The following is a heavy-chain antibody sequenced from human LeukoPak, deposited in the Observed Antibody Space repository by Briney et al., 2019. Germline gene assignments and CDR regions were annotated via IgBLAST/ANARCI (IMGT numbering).Heavy chain of an antibody. CDR3: ATTRPLAAPLWFVF. V-gene: IGHV1-46*01. CDR1: GYSFTSHY. J-gene: IGHJ4*02. D-gene: IGHD3-10*01. CDR2: INPRGTST. Sequence: ASVKVSCKASGYSFTSHYMHWVRQAPGQGLEWMGLINPRGTSTIYAEKFQGRIIMTRDMSTTTDYMELSSLRSEDTAVYYCATTRPLAAPLWFVFWGQGTLVTVSS.